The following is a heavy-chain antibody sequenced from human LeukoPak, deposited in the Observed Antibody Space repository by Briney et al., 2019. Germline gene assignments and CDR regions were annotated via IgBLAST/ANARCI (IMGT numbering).Heavy chain of an antibody. J-gene: IGHJ4*02. CDR3: ARAPRSALCGGDCYLDY. D-gene: IGHD2-21*02. Sequence: LGESLKISCKGSGYSFTSYWIGWVRQMPGKGLEWMGIIYPADSDTRYSPSFQGQVTISADKSISTAYLQWSSLKASDTAMYYCARAPRSALCGGDCYLDYWGQGTLVTVSS. CDR2: IYPADSDT. V-gene: IGHV5-51*01. CDR1: GYSFTSYW.